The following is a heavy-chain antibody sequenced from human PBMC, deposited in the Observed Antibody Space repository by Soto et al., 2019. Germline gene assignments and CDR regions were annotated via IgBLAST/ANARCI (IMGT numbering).Heavy chain of an antibody. D-gene: IGHD3-16*02. CDR3: AGEGVGGYDYVWGSYRFNWYFDL. CDR2: IYYSGST. V-gene: IGHV4-31*03. J-gene: IGHJ2*01. CDR1: GGSISSGGYY. Sequence: QVQLQESGPGLVKPSQTLSLTCTVSGGSISSGGYYWSWIRQHPGKGLEWIGYIYYSGSTYYNPSLMSRDNISVDTSKNQFSLKLSSVAAADTAVYYGAGEGVGGYDYVWGSYRFNWYFDLWGRGTLVTVSS.